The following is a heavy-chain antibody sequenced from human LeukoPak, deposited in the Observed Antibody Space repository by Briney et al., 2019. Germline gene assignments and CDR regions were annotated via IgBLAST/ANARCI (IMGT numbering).Heavy chain of an antibody. CDR2: INPNSGGT. V-gene: IGHV1-2*02. D-gene: IGHD5-12*01. Sequence: ASVKVSCKASGYTFTDYYIHWVRQAPGQGLEWMGWINPNSGGTDYAQKFQGRVTMARDTSISTAYMELSSLTSDDTAVYYCSRGRADGYSGYDFGDYWGQGTLVTVSS. J-gene: IGHJ4*02. CDR3: SRGRADGYSGYDFGDY. CDR1: GYTFTDYY.